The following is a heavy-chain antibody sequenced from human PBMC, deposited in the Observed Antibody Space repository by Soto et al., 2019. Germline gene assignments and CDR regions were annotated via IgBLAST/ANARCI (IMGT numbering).Heavy chain of an antibody. Sequence: DTLSLTCTVSGGSISSYYWSWIRQPPGKGLEWIGYIYYSGSTNYNPSLKSRVTISVDTSKNQFSLKLSSVTAADTAVYYCARDLEGSGSYPYYYGMDVWGQGTTVTVSS. CDR1: GGSISSYY. CDR3: ARDLEGSGSYPYYYGMDV. D-gene: IGHD3-10*01. CDR2: IYYSGST. J-gene: IGHJ6*02. V-gene: IGHV4-59*01.